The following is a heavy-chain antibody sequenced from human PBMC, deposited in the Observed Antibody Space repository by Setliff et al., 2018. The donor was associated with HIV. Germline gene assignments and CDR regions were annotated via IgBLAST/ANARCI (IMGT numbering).Heavy chain of an antibody. Sequence: PSGTLSLTCSVSGDSISDTTYYWGWIRQPPGKGLEWIGNIYHSGSTLYKPSLKSRVTMSVDTSKNQFSLKLNSVTAADTAVYHCARLSSYRSSSYYFDYWGQGALVTVSS. CDR2: IYHSGST. V-gene: IGHV4-39*01. CDR3: ARLSSYRSSSYYFDY. J-gene: IGHJ4*02. CDR1: GDSISDTTYY. D-gene: IGHD6-6*01.